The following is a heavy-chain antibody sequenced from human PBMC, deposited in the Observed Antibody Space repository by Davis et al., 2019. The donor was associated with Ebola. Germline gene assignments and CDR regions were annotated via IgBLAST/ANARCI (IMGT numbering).Heavy chain of an antibody. CDR3: ARLLRGYSYGYGYYYYGMDV. V-gene: IGHV4-39*01. J-gene: IGHJ6*02. CDR2: IYYSGST. D-gene: IGHD5-18*01. Sequence: SETLSLTCTVSGGSISSSSYYWGWIRQPPGKGLEWIGSIYYSGSTYYNPSLKSRVTISVDTSKNQFSLKLSSVTAADTAVYYCARLLRGYSYGYGYYYYGMDVWGQGTTVTVSS. CDR1: GGSISSSSYY.